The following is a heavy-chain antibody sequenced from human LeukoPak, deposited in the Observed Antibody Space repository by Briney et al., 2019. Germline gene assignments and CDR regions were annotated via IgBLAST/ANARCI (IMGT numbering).Heavy chain of an antibody. D-gene: IGHD6-19*01. J-gene: IGHJ4*02. V-gene: IGHV3-7*05. CDR1: GFTFSSYW. CDR3: ARDYPSPPVAGPYYFDY. Sequence: GGSLRLSCVASGFTFSSYWMSWVRQAPGKGLEWVANIKQDGSEKYYVDSVKGRFTISRDNAKNSLYLQMNSLRAEDTAVYYCARDYPSPPVAGPYYFDYWGQGTLVTVSS. CDR2: IKQDGSEK.